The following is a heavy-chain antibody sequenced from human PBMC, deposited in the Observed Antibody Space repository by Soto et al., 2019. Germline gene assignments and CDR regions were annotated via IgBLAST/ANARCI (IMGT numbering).Heavy chain of an antibody. Sequence: ASVKVSCKTSGYTFSNYGTTWVRQAPGQPLEWLGWISLYSDGTNYAQKFQGRVSMTTDTSTTTAYMELRSLRSGDTAMYYCARQGDSSHGMDVWGQGTTVTVSS. CDR2: ISLYSDGT. CDR1: GYTFSNYG. J-gene: IGHJ6*02. V-gene: IGHV1-18*01. CDR3: ARQGDSSHGMDV. D-gene: IGHD6-13*01.